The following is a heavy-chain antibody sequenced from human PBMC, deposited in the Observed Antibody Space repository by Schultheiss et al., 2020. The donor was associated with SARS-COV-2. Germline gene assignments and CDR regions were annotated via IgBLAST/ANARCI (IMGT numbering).Heavy chain of an antibody. D-gene: IGHD3-3*01. V-gene: IGHV4-34*01. CDR1: GGSFSGYY. CDR3: ARVGTIFALDY. CDR2: INHSGST. Sequence: SETLSLTCAVYGGSFSGYYWSWIRQPPGKGLEWIGEINHSGSTYYNPSLKSRVTISVDRSKNLFSLRLSSVTAADTAVYYCARVGTIFALDYWGQGTLVTVAS. J-gene: IGHJ4*02.